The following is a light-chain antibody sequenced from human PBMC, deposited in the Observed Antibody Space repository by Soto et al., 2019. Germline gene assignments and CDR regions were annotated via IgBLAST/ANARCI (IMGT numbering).Light chain of an antibody. J-gene: IGLJ1*01. CDR2: DVD. V-gene: IGLV2-11*01. CDR1: SSDVGLYDY. Sequence: QSVLTQPASVSGSPGQSITSSCTGTSSDVGLYDYVSWYQQHPGKAPKLMIYDVDKRPSGVPGRFSGSKSGNTASLTISGLQAEDEADYYCCSYAGSYPFVFGTGTKVTVL. CDR3: CSYAGSYPFV.